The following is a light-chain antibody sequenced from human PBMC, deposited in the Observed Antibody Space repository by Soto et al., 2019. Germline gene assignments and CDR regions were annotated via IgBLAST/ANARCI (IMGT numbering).Light chain of an antibody. Sequence: DIQMTQSPSSLSASVGDGVTITCRASQTIGKFLNWYHQKPGKAPNLLIYGASNLQSGVPSRFSGGGSGTEFTLTISSLQPEDFATYYCQQSYTTPPTFGGGTKVEIK. J-gene: IGKJ4*01. CDR2: GAS. V-gene: IGKV1-39*01. CDR3: QQSYTTPPT. CDR1: QTIGKF.